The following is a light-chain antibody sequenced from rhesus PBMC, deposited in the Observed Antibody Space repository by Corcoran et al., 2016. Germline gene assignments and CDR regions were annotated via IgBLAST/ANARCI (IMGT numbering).Light chain of an antibody. CDR2: EGS. CDR3: LQYTRLPFT. V-gene: IGKV2-86*01. CDR1: QSLFDSEYGNTY. J-gene: IGKJ3*01. Sequence: DIVMTQTPLSLSVTPGEPASISCRSSQSLFDSEYGNTYLDWFLQKPGQSTPPLIYEGSNRASGVPDRFRGSGSDTAFTLKISRVEAEDVGIYYCLQYTRLPFTFGPGTRLDI.